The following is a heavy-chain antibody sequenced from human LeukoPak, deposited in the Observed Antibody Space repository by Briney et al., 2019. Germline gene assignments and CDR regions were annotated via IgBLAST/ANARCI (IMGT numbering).Heavy chain of an antibody. Sequence: ASVKVSCKASRYTFTSYYLHWVRQAPGQGLEWMGIINPSGGSTSYAQKFQGRVTVTRDMSTSTVYMELSSLRSEDTAVYYCARSGVVNYMDVWGKGTTVTVSS. CDR2: INPSGGST. D-gene: IGHD3-16*01. J-gene: IGHJ6*03. V-gene: IGHV1-46*01. CDR3: ARSGVVNYMDV. CDR1: RYTFTSYY.